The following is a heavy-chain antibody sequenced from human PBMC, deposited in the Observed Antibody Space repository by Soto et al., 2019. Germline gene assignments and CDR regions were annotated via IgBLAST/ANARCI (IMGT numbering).Heavy chain of an antibody. J-gene: IGHJ6*02. CDR1: GYTIGGSF. V-gene: IGHV1-2*02. CDR2: INPNTGAT. CDR3: ARDRRTSGTYDSMDF. Sequence: ASVKVPCKASGYTIGGSFIHWVRQAPGQRLEWMGMINPNTGATTYGQRLQGRITMTRDTSINTAYLELSRLTSDDTAVYYCARDRRTSGTYDSMDFWGQGTTVTVS. D-gene: IGHD3-10*01.